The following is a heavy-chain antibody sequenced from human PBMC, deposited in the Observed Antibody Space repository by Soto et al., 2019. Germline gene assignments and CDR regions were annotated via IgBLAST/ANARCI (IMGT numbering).Heavy chain of an antibody. J-gene: IGHJ3*02. CDR3: ARGSSFRGDFDI. CDR2: IYHAGSP. CDR1: GGSVFSSSW. V-gene: IGHV4-4*02. D-gene: IGHD2-21*01. Sequence: NPSETLSLTCGVSGGSVFSSSWWTWLRQSPGKGLEWIGEIYHAGSPNYNPSFQSRVTILLDKSKNNFSLRLTSVTAADAATYYCARGSSFRGDFDIWGQGTTVTVSS.